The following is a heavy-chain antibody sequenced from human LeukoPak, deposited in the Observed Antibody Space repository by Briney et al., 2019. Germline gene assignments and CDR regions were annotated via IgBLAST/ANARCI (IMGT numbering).Heavy chain of an antibody. CDR1: GFTFSYYA. J-gene: IGHJ3*02. D-gene: IGHD6-6*01. CDR2: ISSNGGST. V-gene: IGHV3-64*01. Sequence: PGGSLRLSCAASGFTFSYYAMHWVRQAPGKGLEYVSAISSNGGSTYYANSVEGRFTISRDNSKNTLYLQMGSLRGEDLAVYYCARGRSSSPLDAFDIWGQGTMVTVSS. CDR3: ARGRSSSPLDAFDI.